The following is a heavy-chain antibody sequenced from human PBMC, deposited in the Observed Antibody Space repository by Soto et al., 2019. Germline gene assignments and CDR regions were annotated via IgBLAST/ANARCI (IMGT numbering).Heavy chain of an antibody. CDR1: GGSINDIDSY. CDR2: IHNSGNT. CDR3: ARSTYDERYPHFFAD. Sequence: PSETLSLTCTVSGGSINDIDSYWTWIRQSPGRGPEWIGYIHNSGNTFYSPSLRRRLAISIDTSKSQFSLRLTAVTAADTAFYYCARSTYDERYPHFFADWGQGTLVTVSS. J-gene: IGHJ4*02. V-gene: IGHV4-30-4*01. D-gene: IGHD3-16*01.